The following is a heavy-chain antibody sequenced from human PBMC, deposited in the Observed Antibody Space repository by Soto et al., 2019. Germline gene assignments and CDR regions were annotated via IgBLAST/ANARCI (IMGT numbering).Heavy chain of an antibody. CDR1: GGTFSRYA. V-gene: IGHV1-69*06. Sequence: GASVKVSCKASGGTFSRYAISWVRQAPGQGLEWMGGIIPIFGTANYAQKFQGRVTITADKSTSTAYMELSSLRSEDTAVYYCARDSSAKDDFWSGYSSGMDVWGQGTRVTVSS. CDR3: ARDSSAKDDFWSGYSSGMDV. CDR2: IIPIFGTA. J-gene: IGHJ6*02. D-gene: IGHD3-3*01.